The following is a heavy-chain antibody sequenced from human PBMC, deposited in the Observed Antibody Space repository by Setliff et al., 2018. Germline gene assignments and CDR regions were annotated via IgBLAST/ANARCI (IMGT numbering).Heavy chain of an antibody. V-gene: IGHV3-7*01. Sequence: LRLSCTASGLSYINDWVSWVRQAPGKGLEWLASINPHGSEKYYADSVKGRFTISRDNAKNSLSLQMNSLRAEDTAVYYCFGAGTCSYWGQGTLVTVSS. CDR3: FGAGTCSY. CDR1: GLSYINDW. CDR2: INPHGSEK. D-gene: IGHD3-10*01. J-gene: IGHJ4*02.